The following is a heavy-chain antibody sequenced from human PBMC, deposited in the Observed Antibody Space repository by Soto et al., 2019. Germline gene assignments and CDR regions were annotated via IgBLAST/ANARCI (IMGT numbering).Heavy chain of an antibody. V-gene: IGHV3-33*01. J-gene: IGHJ4*02. D-gene: IGHD2-2*01. CDR2: IWYDGSNK. CDR3: AVGYCSSTSCFFPTDN. CDR1: GFTFSSYG. Sequence: SLRLSCAASGFTFSSYGMHWVRQAPGKGLEWVAVIWYDGSNKYYADSVKGRFTISRDNSKNTLYLQMNSLRAEDTAVYYCAVGYCSSTSCFFPTDNWGQGTLVNVSS.